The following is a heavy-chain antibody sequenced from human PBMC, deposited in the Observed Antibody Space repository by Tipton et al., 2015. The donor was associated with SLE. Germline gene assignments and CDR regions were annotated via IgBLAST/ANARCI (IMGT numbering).Heavy chain of an antibody. CDR1: GFTFSDYY. CDR3: ARVLDVAGWYDP. J-gene: IGHJ5*02. V-gene: IGHV3-11*04. Sequence: SLRLSCAASGFTFSDYYMSWIRQAPGKGLEWVSYISSSGSTIYYADSVKGRFTISRDNAKNSVDLQMNSLRAEDTAVYFCARVLDVAGWYDPWGQGTLVTVSS. CDR2: ISSSGSTI. D-gene: IGHD1-1*01.